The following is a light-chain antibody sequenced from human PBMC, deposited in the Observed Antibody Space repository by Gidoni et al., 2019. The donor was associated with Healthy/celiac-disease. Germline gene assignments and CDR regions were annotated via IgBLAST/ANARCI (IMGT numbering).Light chain of an antibody. V-gene: IGKV1-33*01. CDR1: QDISNY. Sequence: DIQMTTSPSSLSASVGDRVTITCQASQDISNYLNWYQQKPGKAPKLLIYDASNLETGVPSRFSGSGSGTDFTFTISSLQPEDIATYYCQQYDNLPRTFGQGTRWKSN. CDR3: QQYDNLPRT. CDR2: DAS. J-gene: IGKJ1*01.